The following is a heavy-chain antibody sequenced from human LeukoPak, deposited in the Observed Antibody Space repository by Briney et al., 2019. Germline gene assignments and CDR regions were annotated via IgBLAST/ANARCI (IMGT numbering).Heavy chain of an antibody. CDR1: GFTFSSYA. V-gene: IGHV3-30-3*01. CDR2: ISYDGSNK. J-gene: IGHJ6*02. CDR3: ARTLVVVMYYGMDV. D-gene: IGHD3-22*01. Sequence: GGSLRLSCAASGFTFSSYAMHWVRQAPGKGLEWVAVISYDGSNKYYADSVKGRFTISRDNSKNTLYLQMNSLRAEDSAVYYCARTLVVVMYYGMDVWGQGTTVTVSS.